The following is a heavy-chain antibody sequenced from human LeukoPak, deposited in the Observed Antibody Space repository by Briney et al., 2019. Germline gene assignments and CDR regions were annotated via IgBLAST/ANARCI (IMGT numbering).Heavy chain of an antibody. CDR3: ARLRGYFDY. CDR1: GYSISSGYY. V-gene: IGHV4-38-2*01. J-gene: IGHJ4*02. Sequence: SETLSLTCAVSGYSISSGYYWGWIRQPPGKGLEWIGSIYHSGSTYYNPSLKSRVTISVDPSKNQFSLKLSSVTAADTAVYYCARLRGYFDYWGQGTLVTVSS. CDR2: IYHSGST.